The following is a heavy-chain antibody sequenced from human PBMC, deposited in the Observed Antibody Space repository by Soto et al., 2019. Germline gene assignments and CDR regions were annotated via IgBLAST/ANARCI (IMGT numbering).Heavy chain of an antibody. J-gene: IGHJ4*02. Sequence: GESLKISCAASGFTFSSYGMHWVRQAPGKGLEWVAVIWYDGSNKYYADSVKGRFTISRDNSKNTLYLQMNSLRAEDTAVYYCAKGDEIVVVPAATLFNYWGQGTLVTVSS. V-gene: IGHV3-33*06. CDR2: IWYDGSNK. CDR3: AKGDEIVVVPAATLFNY. CDR1: GFTFSSYG. D-gene: IGHD2-2*01.